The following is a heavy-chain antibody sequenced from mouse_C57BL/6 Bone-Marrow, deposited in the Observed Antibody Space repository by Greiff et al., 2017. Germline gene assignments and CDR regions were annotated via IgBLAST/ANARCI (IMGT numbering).Heavy chain of an antibody. CDR1: GYTFTSYW. Sequence: QVQLQQPGAELVMPGASVKLSCKASGYTFTSYWMHWVKQRPGQGLEWIGEIDPSDSYTNYNQKFKGKSTLTVDKSSSTAYMQLRSLTSEDSAVYYCAREGYSNYEMDYWGQGTSVTVSS. D-gene: IGHD2-5*01. CDR3: AREGYSNYEMDY. CDR2: IDPSDSYT. V-gene: IGHV1-69*01. J-gene: IGHJ4*01.